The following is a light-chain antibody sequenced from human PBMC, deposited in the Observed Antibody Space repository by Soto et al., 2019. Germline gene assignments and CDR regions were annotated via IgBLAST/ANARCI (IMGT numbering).Light chain of an antibody. J-gene: IGKJ5*01. V-gene: IGKV1-5*03. CDR2: KAS. CDR1: QTISSW. Sequence: DIQMTQSPSTLSGSVGDRVTITCRASQTISSWLAWYQQKPGKAPKLLIYKASTLKSGVPSRFSGSGSGTEFTLTISRLEPEDFAVYYCQQYGSSPLITFGQGTRLEIK. CDR3: QQYGSSPLIT.